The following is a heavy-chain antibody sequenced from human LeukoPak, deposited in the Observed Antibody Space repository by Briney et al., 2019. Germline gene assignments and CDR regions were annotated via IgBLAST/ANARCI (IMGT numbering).Heavy chain of an antibody. V-gene: IGHV1-18*01. Sequence: GASVKVSCKASGYTFTSYGISWVRQAHGQGLEWMGWISAYNGNTNYAQKLQGRVTMTTDTSTSTAYMELRSLRSDDTAVYYCARAGWGYYDSSGYPHYYYYYMDVWGKGTTVTVSS. D-gene: IGHD3-22*01. CDR3: ARAGWGYYDSSGYPHYYYYYMDV. J-gene: IGHJ6*03. CDR1: GYTFTSYG. CDR2: ISAYNGNT.